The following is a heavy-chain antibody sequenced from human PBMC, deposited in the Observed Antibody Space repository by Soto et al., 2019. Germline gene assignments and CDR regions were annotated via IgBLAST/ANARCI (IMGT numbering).Heavy chain of an antibody. CDR3: VRGYRAPLF. J-gene: IGHJ4*02. D-gene: IGHD5-12*01. Sequence: GGSLRLSCAASGFPFSDFHMSWIRQAPGKGLEWVSYIGRSGSETHYADSVTGRFTISRDNAKNSLYLDLHSLRVEDTGIYYCVRGYRAPLFWGQGTLVTVSS. CDR2: IGRSGSET. CDR1: GFPFSDFH. V-gene: IGHV3-11*03.